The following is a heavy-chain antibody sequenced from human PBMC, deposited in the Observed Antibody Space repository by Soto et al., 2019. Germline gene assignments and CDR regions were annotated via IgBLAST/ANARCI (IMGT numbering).Heavy chain of an antibody. CDR3: ARDREEVVVPPETFFYNYGLDV. CDR2: INPKNGGT. CDR1: GYSFTAHY. J-gene: IGHJ6*02. V-gene: IGHV1-2*02. Sequence: ASVKVSCKTSGYSFTAHYIHWVRQAPGQGLEWMGWINPKNGGTSYAENFQGRVTLTRDTSLSSTHMEVRRLRSDDTAVYYCARDREEVVVPPETFFYNYGLDVWGQGTTVTVSS.